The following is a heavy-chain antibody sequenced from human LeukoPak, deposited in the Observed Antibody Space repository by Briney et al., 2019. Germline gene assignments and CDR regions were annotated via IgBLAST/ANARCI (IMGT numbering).Heavy chain of an antibody. D-gene: IGHD6-13*01. V-gene: IGHV3-30-3*01. Sequence: PGGSLRLSCAASGFTFSSYAMHWVRQAPGKGLEWVAVISYDGSNKYYADSVKGRFTISRDNSKNTLYLQMNSLRAEDTAVYYCARDSARDHSSSWLRASYYYYYMDVWGKGTTVTVSS. CDR1: GFTFSSYA. CDR2: ISYDGSNK. CDR3: ARDSARDHSSSWLRASYYYYYMDV. J-gene: IGHJ6*03.